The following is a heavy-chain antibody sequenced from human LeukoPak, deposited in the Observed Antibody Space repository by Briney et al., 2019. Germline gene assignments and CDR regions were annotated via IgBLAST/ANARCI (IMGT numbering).Heavy chain of an antibody. CDR2: TYYRSKWYN. CDR1: GDSVSSNSAA. D-gene: IGHD6-13*01. Sequence: SQTLSLTCAISGDSVSSNSAAWNWIRQSPSRGLEWLGRTYYRSKWYNDYAVSVKSRITINPDTSKNQFSLQLNSVTPEDTAVYYCAREFRSSSWYLNWFDPWGQGTPVTVSS. J-gene: IGHJ5*02. V-gene: IGHV6-1*01. CDR3: AREFRSSSWYLNWFDP.